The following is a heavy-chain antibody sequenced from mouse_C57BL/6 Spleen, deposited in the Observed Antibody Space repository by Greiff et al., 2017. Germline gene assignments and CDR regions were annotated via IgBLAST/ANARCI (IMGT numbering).Heavy chain of an antibody. CDR2: IDPSDSYT. Sequence: VQLQQPGAELVKPGASVKLSCKASGYTFTSYWMQWVKQRPGQGLEWIGEIDPSDSYTNYNQKFKGKATLTVATTCSTAYMQLSSLTSEDSAVYYCARRGGDALFAYWGQGTLVTVSA. V-gene: IGHV1-50*01. CDR1: GYTFTSYW. D-gene: IGHD3-3*01. J-gene: IGHJ3*01. CDR3: ARRGGDALFAY.